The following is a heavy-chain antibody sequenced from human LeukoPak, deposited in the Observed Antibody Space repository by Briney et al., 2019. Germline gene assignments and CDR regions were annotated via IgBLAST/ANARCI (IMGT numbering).Heavy chain of an antibody. CDR1: GYTFTGYY. D-gene: IGHD2-2*01. V-gene: IGHV1-2*02. CDR2: INPNSGGT. Sequence: GASVKVSCKASGYTFTGYYMHWVRQAPGQGLEWMGWINPNSGGTNYAQKFQGRVTMTRDTSISTAYMELSRLRSDDTAVYYCARADIVVAPAASSPDYWGQGTLVTVSS. J-gene: IGHJ4*02. CDR3: ARADIVVAPAASSPDY.